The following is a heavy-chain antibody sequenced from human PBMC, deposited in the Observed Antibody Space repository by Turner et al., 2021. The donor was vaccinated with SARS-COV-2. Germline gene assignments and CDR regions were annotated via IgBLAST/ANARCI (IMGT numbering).Heavy chain of an antibody. D-gene: IGHD6-13*01. CDR2: IKQDGSEK. Sequence: EVQLVESGGGVVKPGGTMRLSCAASGFTFSSYWMSWVRQAPGKGLEWVANIKQDGSEKYYVDSVKGRFTISRDNAKNSLYLQMNSLRAEDTAVYYCARLHTSSWYFDYWGQGTLVTVSS. CDR1: GFTFSSYW. V-gene: IGHV3-7*03. CDR3: ARLHTSSWYFDY. J-gene: IGHJ4*02.